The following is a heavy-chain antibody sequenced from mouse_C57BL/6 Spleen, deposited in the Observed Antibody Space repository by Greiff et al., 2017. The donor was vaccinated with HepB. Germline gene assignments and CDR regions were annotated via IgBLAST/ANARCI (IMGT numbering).Heavy chain of an antibody. D-gene: IGHD1-1*01. Sequence: QVQLQQPGAELVKPGASVKLSCKASGYTFTSYWMHWVKQRPGQGLEWIGMIHPNSGSTNYNEKFKSKATLTVDKSSSTAYMQLSSLTSEDSAVYYCARSRYYGSSFYFDYGGQGTTLTVSS. CDR2: IHPNSGST. J-gene: IGHJ2*01. CDR3: ARSRYYGSSFYFDY. V-gene: IGHV1-64*01. CDR1: GYTFTSYW.